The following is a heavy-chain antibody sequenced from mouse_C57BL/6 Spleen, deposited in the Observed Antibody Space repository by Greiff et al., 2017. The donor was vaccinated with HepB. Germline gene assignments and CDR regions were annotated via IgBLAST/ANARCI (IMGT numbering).Heavy chain of an antibody. Sequence: EVKLVESGGGLVKPGGSLKLSCAASGFTFSDYGMHWVRQAPEKGLEWVAYISSGSSTIYYADTVKGRFTISRDNAKNTLFLQMTSLRSEDTAMYYCARVYGYDGTWFAYWGQGTLVTVSA. CDR2: ISSGSSTI. V-gene: IGHV5-17*01. D-gene: IGHD2-2*01. CDR1: GFTFSDYG. CDR3: ARVYGYDGTWFAY. J-gene: IGHJ3*01.